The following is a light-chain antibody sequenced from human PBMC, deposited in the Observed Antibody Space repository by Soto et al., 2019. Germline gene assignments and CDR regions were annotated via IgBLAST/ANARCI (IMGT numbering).Light chain of an antibody. CDR2: HAS. CDR3: QQYNDWPLT. CDR1: QNINNN. J-gene: IGKJ4*01. V-gene: IGKV3-15*01. Sequence: EIVMTQSPATLSVSPGERATLSCRASQNINNNLAWYQQKPGQVPRLLIYHASTGATGIPARFSGSGSGTELTLTISSVQSEDCAVYYCQQYNDWPLTFGGGTKVEIK.